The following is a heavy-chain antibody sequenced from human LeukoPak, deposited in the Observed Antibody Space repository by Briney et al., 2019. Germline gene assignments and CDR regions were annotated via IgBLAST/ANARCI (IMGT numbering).Heavy chain of an antibody. CDR1: GYSISSGYY. CDR3: ARARTSSGPLGI. J-gene: IGHJ3*02. CDR2: IYNSGST. V-gene: IGHV4-38-2*02. D-gene: IGHD6-19*01. Sequence: SETLSLTCTVSGYSISSGYYWGWIRQAPGKGLEWIGSIYNSGSTYYNPSLKSRVTISVDMSKNQFSLKTSAVTAADTAVYYCARARTSSGPLGIWGQGTMVTVSS.